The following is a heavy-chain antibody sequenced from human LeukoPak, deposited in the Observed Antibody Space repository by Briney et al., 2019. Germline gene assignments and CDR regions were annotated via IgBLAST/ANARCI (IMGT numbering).Heavy chain of an antibody. D-gene: IGHD5-12*01. J-gene: IGHJ4*02. Sequence: GGSLRLSCAASGFIFSDYYMSWIRQAPGKGLEWVSYISSSGSSIYYADSVKGRFTISRDNAKDSLYLQMNRLIAEDTAVYCGRDPGSGYEEHFYYWGQGALVTVSS. CDR1: GFIFSDYY. CDR3: GRDPGSGYEEHFYY. CDR2: ISSSGSSI. V-gene: IGHV3-11*01.